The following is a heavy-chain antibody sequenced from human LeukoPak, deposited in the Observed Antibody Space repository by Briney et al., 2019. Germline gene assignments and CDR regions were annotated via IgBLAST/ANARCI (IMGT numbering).Heavy chain of an antibody. CDR1: GFTFSSYG. CDR3: AKDLNYDFWSGLGN. J-gene: IGHJ4*02. CDR2: ISYDGTNK. D-gene: IGHD3-3*01. Sequence: PGGSLRLSCAVSGFTFSSYGMHWVRQAPGKGLEWMAVISYDGTNKYHADSVKGRFTISRDNSKNTLYLQMNSLRAEDTAVYYCAKDLNYDFWSGLGNWGQGTLVTVSS. V-gene: IGHV3-30*18.